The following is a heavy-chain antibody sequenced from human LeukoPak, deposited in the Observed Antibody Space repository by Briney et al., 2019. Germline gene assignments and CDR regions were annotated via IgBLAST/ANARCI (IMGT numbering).Heavy chain of an antibody. CDR3: AKDRGVGAPFDY. D-gene: IGHD1-26*01. J-gene: IGHJ4*02. Sequence: GGSLRLSCAASGFTFSSYGMHWVRQAPGKGLEWVAVISYDGSNKYYADSVKGRFTISRDNSKSTLYLQMNSLRAEDTAVYYCAKDRGVGAPFDYWGQGTLVTVSS. CDR1: GFTFSSYG. CDR2: ISYDGSNK. V-gene: IGHV3-30*18.